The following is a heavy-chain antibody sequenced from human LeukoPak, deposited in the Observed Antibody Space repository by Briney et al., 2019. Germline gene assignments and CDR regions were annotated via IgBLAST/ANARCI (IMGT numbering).Heavy chain of an antibody. CDR2: IKSKPAGETT. D-gene: IGHD2-21*02. CDR1: GFTFSNAW. CDR3: TTCGGDCFFNY. V-gene: IGHV3-15*01. Sequence: GGSLRLSCAASGFTFSNAWMNWVRQAPGKGLEWVGRIKSKPAGETTSYAAPVEGRFTISRDDSRHTLYLQMNSLKTEDTAVYYCTTCGGDCFFNYWGQGTLVTVSS. J-gene: IGHJ4*02.